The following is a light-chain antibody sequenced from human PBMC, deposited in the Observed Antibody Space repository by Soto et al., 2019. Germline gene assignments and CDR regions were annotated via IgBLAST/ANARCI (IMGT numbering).Light chain of an antibody. CDR1: SSDVGGYNY. CDR2: AVN. J-gene: IGLJ1*01. Sequence: QSALTQPRSVSGSPGQSVTISCTGTSSDVGGYNYVSWYQHHPAKAPQLIIYAVNKRPSGVPDRFSGSKSGNTAFLTISGLQAEDEADYFCCSYAKTYSGGVFGTRTKLTVL. V-gene: IGLV2-11*01. CDR3: CSYAKTYSGGV.